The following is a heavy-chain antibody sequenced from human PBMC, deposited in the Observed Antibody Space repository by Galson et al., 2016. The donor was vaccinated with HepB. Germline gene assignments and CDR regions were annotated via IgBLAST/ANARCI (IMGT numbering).Heavy chain of an antibody. CDR2: ILYDGSNK. CDR1: GFTFSSYV. J-gene: IGHJ6*02. CDR3: ARTSDHVYYGMDV. V-gene: IGHV3-30-3*01. D-gene: IGHD1-14*01. Sequence: SLRLSCAASGFTFSSYVMHWFRQAPGKGLEWVAIILYDGSNKYYADSVKGRFTISRDNSKNTLYLQMNSLRAEDTAVYYCARTSDHVYYGMDVWGQGNPGHRLL.